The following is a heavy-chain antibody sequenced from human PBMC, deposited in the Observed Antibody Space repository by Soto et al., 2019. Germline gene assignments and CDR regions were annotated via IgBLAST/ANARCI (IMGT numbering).Heavy chain of an antibody. CDR1: GYTFTSYG. V-gene: IGHV1-69*13. Sequence: SVKVSCKASGYTFTSYGISWVRQAPGQGLEWMGGIIPIFGTANYAQKFQGRVTITADESTSTAYMELSSLRSEDTAVYYCVRDRLRASVAGTGGCNWFDPWGQGTLVTVSS. CDR2: IIPIFGTA. D-gene: IGHD6-19*01. CDR3: VRDRLRASVAGTGGCNWFDP. J-gene: IGHJ5*02.